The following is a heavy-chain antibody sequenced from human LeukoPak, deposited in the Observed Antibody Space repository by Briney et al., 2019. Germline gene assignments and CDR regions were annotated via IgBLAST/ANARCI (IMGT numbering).Heavy chain of an antibody. CDR1: GGSISSSSYY. Sequence: PSETPSDSRTVSGGSISSSSYYWGWIRQPPGKGLEWIGSIYYSGSTYYNPSLKCPVTISVDTSKNQFSLKLSSVTAADTAVYYCARHKVDKYSSSSRFFEYAGPGTLCTASS. CDR2: IYYSGST. V-gene: IGHV4-39*01. CDR3: ARHKVDKYSSSSRFFEY. D-gene: IGHD6-6*01. J-gene: IGHJ4*02.